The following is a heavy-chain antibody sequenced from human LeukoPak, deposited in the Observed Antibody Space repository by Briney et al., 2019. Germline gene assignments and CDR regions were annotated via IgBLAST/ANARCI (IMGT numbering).Heavy chain of an antibody. D-gene: IGHD3-16*02. J-gene: IGHJ6*03. CDR2: INPNSGGT. V-gene: IGHV1-2*02. CDR1: GYTFTGYY. CDR3: ARGGATRCGSYRNYYMDV. Sequence: ASVKVSCKASGYTFTGYYMHWVRQAPGQGLEWMGWINPNSGGTNYAQKFQGRVTMTRDTSISTAYMELSRLRSDDTAVYYCARGGATRCGSYRNYYMDVWGKGTTVTISS.